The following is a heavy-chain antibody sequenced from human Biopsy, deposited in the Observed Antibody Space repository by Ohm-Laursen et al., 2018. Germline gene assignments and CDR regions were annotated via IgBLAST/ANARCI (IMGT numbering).Heavy chain of an antibody. Sequence: TQTLTLTGTFSGFSLSTSGVGVGWIRQPPGKALEWLALIYWDDDKRYSPSLKSRLTITKDTSKKQVVLTMTNMDPVDTATYYCARLGSLQSKNWFDPWGQGTLVTVSS. J-gene: IGHJ5*02. CDR2: IYWDDDK. CDR3: ARLGSLQSKNWFDP. V-gene: IGHV2-5*02. CDR1: GFSLSTSGVG. D-gene: IGHD3-10*01.